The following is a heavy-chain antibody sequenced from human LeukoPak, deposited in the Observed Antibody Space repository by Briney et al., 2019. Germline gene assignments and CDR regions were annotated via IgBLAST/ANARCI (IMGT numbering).Heavy chain of an antibody. CDR2: ISSSSSYI. Sequence: GGSLRLSCAASGFTFSSYSMNWVRQAPGNGLEWVSSISSSSSYIYYADSVKGRFTISRDNAKNSLYLQMNSLRAEDTAVYYCARDLTMVRGAIGYWGQGTLVTVSS. CDR1: GFTFSSYS. J-gene: IGHJ4*02. V-gene: IGHV3-21*01. D-gene: IGHD3-10*01. CDR3: ARDLTMVRGAIGY.